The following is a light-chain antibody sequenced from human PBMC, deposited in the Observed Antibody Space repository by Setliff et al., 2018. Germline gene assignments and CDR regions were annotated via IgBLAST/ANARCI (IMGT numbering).Light chain of an antibody. Sequence: QSVLTQPASVSGSPGQSIAISCTGTGSDVGGYDYVSWYQHHPDKAPKLIIYDVTKRPSGISDRFSSSKSGSTASLTISGLQAEDEAHYYCSSYTSISTLFGGGTKVTVL. J-gene: IGLJ2*01. CDR3: SSYTSISTL. CDR1: GSDVGGYDY. V-gene: IGLV2-14*03. CDR2: DVT.